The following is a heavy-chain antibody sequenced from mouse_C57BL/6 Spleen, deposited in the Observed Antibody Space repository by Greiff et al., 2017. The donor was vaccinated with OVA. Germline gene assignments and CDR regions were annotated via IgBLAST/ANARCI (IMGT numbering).Heavy chain of an antibody. Sequence: VHVKQSGAELVKPGASVKLSCTASGFNIKDYYMHWVKQRTEQGLEWIGRIDPEDGETKYAPKFQGKATITADTSSNTAYLQLSSLTSEDTAVYYCARPYYDYDPRYAMCYWGQGTSVTVSS. CDR3: ARPYYDYDPRYAMCY. D-gene: IGHD2-4*01. J-gene: IGHJ4*01. V-gene: IGHV14-2*01. CDR1: GFNIKDYY. CDR2: IDPEDGET.